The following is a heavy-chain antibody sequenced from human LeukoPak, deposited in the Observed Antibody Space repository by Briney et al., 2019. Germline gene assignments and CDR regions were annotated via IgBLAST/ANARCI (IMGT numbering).Heavy chain of an antibody. Sequence: ASVKVSCKASGYTFSDFYIHWVRQAPGQGLEYVGWITPKSGDTYSPQRFQGRVTMTRDTSISTAYMELSRLRSDDTAVYYCARGIYDFWSGYLDYWGQGTLVTVSS. J-gene: IGHJ4*02. CDR2: ITPKSGDT. CDR1: GYTFSDFY. V-gene: IGHV1-2*02. CDR3: ARGIYDFWSGYLDY. D-gene: IGHD3-3*01.